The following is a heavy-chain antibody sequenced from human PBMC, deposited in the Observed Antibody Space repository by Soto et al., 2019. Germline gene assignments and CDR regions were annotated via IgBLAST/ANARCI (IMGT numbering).Heavy chain of an antibody. CDR1: GGTFSSYA. CDR3: ASPGVLWFGELLYYY. J-gene: IGHJ4*02. D-gene: IGHD3-10*01. CDR2: IIPIFGTE. V-gene: IGHV1-69*13. Sequence: SVKVSCKASGGTFSSYAISWVRQAPGQGLEWVGGIIPIFGTENYAQKFQGRVTITADESTSTAYMELSSLRSEDTAVYYCASPGVLWFGELLYYYWGQGTLVTVSS.